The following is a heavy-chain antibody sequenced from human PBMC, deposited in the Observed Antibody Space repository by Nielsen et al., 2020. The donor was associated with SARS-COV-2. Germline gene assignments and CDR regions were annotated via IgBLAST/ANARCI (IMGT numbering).Heavy chain of an antibody. Sequence: GESLKISCAASGFTFSSYGMHWVRQAPGKGLEWVAVIWYDGSNKYYADSVKGRFTISRDNSKNTLYLQMNSLRAEDTAVYYCARDARYCSSTSCYWHYFDYWGQGTPVTVSS. CDR2: IWYDGSNK. CDR3: ARDARYCSSTSCYWHYFDY. CDR1: GFTFSSYG. V-gene: IGHV3-33*01. D-gene: IGHD2-2*01. J-gene: IGHJ4*02.